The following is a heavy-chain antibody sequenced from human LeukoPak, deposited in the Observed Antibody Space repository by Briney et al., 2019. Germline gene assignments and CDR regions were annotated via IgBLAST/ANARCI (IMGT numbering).Heavy chain of an antibody. Sequence: GGSLRLSCAASGFTIRSYDMSWVRQAPGQGLEWVSSISGSGGSTYYADSVKGRFTISRDNSKNTLYLQMNSLRAEDTAVYYCAKDLYCSSTSCYEAVYWGQGTLVTVSS. D-gene: IGHD2-2*01. V-gene: IGHV3-23*01. CDR3: AKDLYCSSTSCYEAVY. CDR2: ISGSGGST. CDR1: GFTIRSYD. J-gene: IGHJ4*02.